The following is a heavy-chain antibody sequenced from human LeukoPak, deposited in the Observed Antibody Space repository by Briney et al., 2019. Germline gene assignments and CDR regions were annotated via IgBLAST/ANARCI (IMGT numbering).Heavy chain of an antibody. CDR1: GFTFSSYG. J-gene: IGHJ5*02. D-gene: IGHD6-19*01. CDR2: IWYDGSNK. Sequence: GGSLRLSCAASGFTFSSYGMHWVRQAPGKGLEWVAVIWYDGSNKYYADSVKGRFTISRDNSKNTLYLQMNSLRAEDTAVYYCARGPPAGIAVADLNWFDPWGQGTLVTVSS. CDR3: ARGPPAGIAVADLNWFDP. V-gene: IGHV3-33*01.